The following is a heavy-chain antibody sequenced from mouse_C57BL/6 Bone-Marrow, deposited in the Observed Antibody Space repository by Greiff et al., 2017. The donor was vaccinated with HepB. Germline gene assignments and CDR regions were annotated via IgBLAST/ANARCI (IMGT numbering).Heavy chain of an antibody. D-gene: IGHD1-1*01. CDR3: ASSSNRFIWKNG. CDR1: EYEFPSHD. J-gene: IGHJ2*01. Sequence: EVKVVESGGGLVQPGESLKLSCESNEYEFPSHDMSWVRKTPEKRLELVAAINSDGGSTYYPDTMERRFIISRDNTKKTLYLQMSSLRSEDTALYYCASSSNRFIWKNGWGQGTTLTVSS. CDR2: INSDGGST. V-gene: IGHV5-2*01.